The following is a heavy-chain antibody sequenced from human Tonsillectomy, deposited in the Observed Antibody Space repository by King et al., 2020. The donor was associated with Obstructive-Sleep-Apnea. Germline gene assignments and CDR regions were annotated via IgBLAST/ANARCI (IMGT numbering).Heavy chain of an antibody. V-gene: IGHV1-18*01. J-gene: IGHJ4*02. Sequence: QLVQSGAEVKKPGASVKVSCKASGYTSTTYGFSWVRQAPGQGLEWMGWISANDGNTKYAQKFQGRVTMTTDTSTSTTYMEVRSLRSDDTAVYYCARDYGGNSDFWGQGTLVTVSS. CDR1: GYTSTTYG. CDR2: ISANDGNT. CDR3: ARDYGGNSDF. D-gene: IGHD4-23*01.